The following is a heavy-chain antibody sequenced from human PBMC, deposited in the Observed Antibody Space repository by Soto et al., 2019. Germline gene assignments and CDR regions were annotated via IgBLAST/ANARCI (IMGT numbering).Heavy chain of an antibody. CDR2: IYYSGST. CDR1: GGSISSGGYY. V-gene: IGHV4-31*03. Sequence: SETLSLTCTVSGGSISSGGYYWSWIRQHPGKGLEWIGYIYYSGSTYYNPSLKSRVTISVDTSKNQFSLKLSSVTAADTAVYYCAETYYDILTGIYYFDYWGQGTLVTVSS. CDR3: AETYYDILTGIYYFDY. J-gene: IGHJ4*02. D-gene: IGHD3-9*01.